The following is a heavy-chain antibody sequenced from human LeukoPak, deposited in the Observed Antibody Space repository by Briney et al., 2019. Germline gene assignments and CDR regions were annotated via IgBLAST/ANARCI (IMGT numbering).Heavy chain of an antibody. D-gene: IGHD6-19*01. J-gene: IGHJ4*02. CDR1: GFTFSSYS. V-gene: IGHV3-21*01. Sequence: GGSLRLSCAASGFTFSSYSMNWVRQAPGKGLEWVSSISSSSNYIYYADSMKGRFTISRDNAKNSLYLQMNSLRAEDTAVYYCARGDSGWYGFDFDYWGQGTLVTVSS. CDR3: ARGDSGWYGFDFDY. CDR2: ISSSSNYI.